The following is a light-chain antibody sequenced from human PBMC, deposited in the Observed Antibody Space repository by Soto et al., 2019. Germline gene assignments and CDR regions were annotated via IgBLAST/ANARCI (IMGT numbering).Light chain of an antibody. V-gene: IGLV5-45*02. Sequence: QLVLTQPSSLSASPGASASLTCTFRSGIDVGAYMIYWYQQKPGSPPQFLLRYKSDSDKQQGSGVPSRFSGSKDASANAGILLISGLQSDDEADYYCVNWQSDAVVFGGGTKLTVL. CDR2: YKSDSDK. CDR1: SGIDVGAYM. CDR3: VNWQSDAVV. J-gene: IGLJ2*01.